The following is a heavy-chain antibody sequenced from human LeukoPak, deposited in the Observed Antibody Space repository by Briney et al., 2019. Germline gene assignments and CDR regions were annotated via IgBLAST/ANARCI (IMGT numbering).Heavy chain of an antibody. CDR3: ARDRACSNGICSYFDY. Sequence: SETLSLTCTVSGGSIDSSTHYWGWIRQPPGKGLEWIGSIYSSGSTYYNPSLKSRVTVSVDTSKNQFSLKLTSVTAADTAVYYCARDRACSNGICSYFDYWGQGTVVAVSS. CDR1: GGSIDSSTHY. J-gene: IGHJ4*02. V-gene: IGHV4-39*01. D-gene: IGHD2-8*01. CDR2: IYSSGST.